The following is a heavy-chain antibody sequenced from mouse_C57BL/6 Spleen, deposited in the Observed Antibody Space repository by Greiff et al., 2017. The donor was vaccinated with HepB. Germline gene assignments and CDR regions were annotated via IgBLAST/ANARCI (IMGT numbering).Heavy chain of an antibody. CDR2: IHPNSGST. CDR3: ARASKGDAMDY. J-gene: IGHJ4*01. Sequence: QVQLQQPGAELVKPGASVKLSCKASGYTFTSYWMHWVKQRPGQGLEWIGMIHPNSGSTNYNEKFKSKATLTVDKSSSPAYMQLSSLTSEDSAVYYCARASKGDAMDYWGQGTSVTVSS. D-gene: IGHD1-3*01. CDR1: GYTFTSYW. V-gene: IGHV1-64*01.